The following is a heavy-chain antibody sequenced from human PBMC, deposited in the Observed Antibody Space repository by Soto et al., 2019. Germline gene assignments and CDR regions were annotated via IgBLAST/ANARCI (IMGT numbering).Heavy chain of an antibody. CDR1: GGTFSSYA. CDR2: IIPIFGTA. J-gene: IGHJ5*02. D-gene: IGHD3-9*01. CDR3: ARGDLLRYFNWFDP. V-gene: IGHV1-69*06. Sequence: SVKVSCKASGGTFSSYAISWVRQSPGQGLEWMGGIIPIFGTANYAQKFQGRVTITADKSTSTAYMELSSLRSEDTAVYYCARGDLLRYFNWFDPWGQGTLVTVSS.